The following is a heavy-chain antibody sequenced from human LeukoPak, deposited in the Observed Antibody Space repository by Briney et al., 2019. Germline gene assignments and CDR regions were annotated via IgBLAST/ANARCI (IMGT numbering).Heavy chain of an antibody. D-gene: IGHD3-16*01. J-gene: IGHJ6*02. V-gene: IGHV3-11*01. Sequence: GGSLRLSCAASGFTFSDYYMSWLRQAPGKGLEWVSYISSSGSSIYYADSVKGRFTISRDNAKNSLYLQMNSLGAEDTAVYYCAVRREGNMAWGDGMDVWGQGTTVTVSS. CDR2: ISSSGSSI. CDR3: AVRREGNMAWGDGMDV. CDR1: GFTFSDYY.